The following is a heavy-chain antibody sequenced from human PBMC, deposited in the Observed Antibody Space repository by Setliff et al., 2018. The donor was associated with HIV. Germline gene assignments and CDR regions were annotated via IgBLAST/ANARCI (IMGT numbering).Heavy chain of an antibody. CDR1: GGSISSSNW. CDR3: AREPPGYYDSSGYRAHAFDI. J-gene: IGHJ3*02. CDR2: IYHSGST. V-gene: IGHV4-4*02. D-gene: IGHD3-22*01. Sequence: SETLSLTCAVSGGSISSSNWWSWVRQPPGKGLEWIGEIYHSGSTNYNPSLKSRVSMSVDKSKNQFSVKLTSVTAADTAVYYCAREPPGYYDSSGYRAHAFDIWGQGTMVTVS.